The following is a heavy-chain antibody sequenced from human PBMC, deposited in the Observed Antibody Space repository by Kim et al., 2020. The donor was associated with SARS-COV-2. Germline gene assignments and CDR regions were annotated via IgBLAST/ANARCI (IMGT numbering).Heavy chain of an antibody. CDR2: IKQDGSEK. V-gene: IGHV3-7*03. J-gene: IGHJ3*02. Sequence: GGSLRLSCSASGFTFSTYWMSWVRQAPGKGLEWVANIKQDGSEKYYVDSVKGRFTISRDNAKKALYLQMHSLRAEDTAVYYCASEARFPLRNFDWFLYFDIWGLGTMVTVSS. CDR1: GFTFSTYW. D-gene: IGHD3-9*01. CDR3: ASEARFPLRNFDWFLYFDI.